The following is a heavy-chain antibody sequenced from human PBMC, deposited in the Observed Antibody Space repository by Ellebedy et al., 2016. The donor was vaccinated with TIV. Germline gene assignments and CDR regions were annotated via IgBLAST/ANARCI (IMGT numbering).Heavy chain of an antibody. V-gene: IGHV3-23*01. Sequence: GESLKISCAASGFTFSPYAMAWVGQAPGKGLEWVSGIVGGGAQKYADSVKGRFTISRDNSKRTVDLQMNSLRAEDTDVYFCAKDRTPGDGYWVFDNWGQGTLVSVSS. CDR1: GFTFSPYA. D-gene: IGHD5-18*01. CDR3: AKDRTPGDGYWVFDN. CDR2: IVGGGA. J-gene: IGHJ4*02.